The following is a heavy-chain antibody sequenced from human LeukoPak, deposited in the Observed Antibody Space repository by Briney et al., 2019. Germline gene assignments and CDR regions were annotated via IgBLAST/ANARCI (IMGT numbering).Heavy chain of an antibody. CDR2: ISSSGATI. V-gene: IGHV3-48*01. D-gene: IGHD3-10*01. J-gene: IGHJ4*02. CDR3: ATAGVGEGWKIKMYY. Sequence: GRSLRLSCAASGFTFSSYSMTWVRQIPGKGLEWIAYISSSGATIFYADSVKGRFTISRDNARDSLSLQINSLRGDDTAVYYCATAGVGEGWKIKMYYWGQGTLVSVSS. CDR1: GFTFSSYS.